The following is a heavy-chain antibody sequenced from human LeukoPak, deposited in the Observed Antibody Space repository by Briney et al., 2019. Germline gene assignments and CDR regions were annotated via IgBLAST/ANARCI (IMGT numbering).Heavy chain of an antibody. CDR3: ARHGLAAAGPFDP. CDR2: IYYSGST. J-gene: IGHJ5*02. V-gene: IGHV4-39*01. CDR1: GGSISSSSYY. D-gene: IGHD6-13*01. Sequence: SETLSLTCTVSGGSISSSSYYWGWIRQPPGKGLEWIGSIYYSGSTYYNPSLKSRVTISVDTSKNQFSLKLSSVTAADTAVYYCARHGLAAAGPFDPWGQGTLVTVSS.